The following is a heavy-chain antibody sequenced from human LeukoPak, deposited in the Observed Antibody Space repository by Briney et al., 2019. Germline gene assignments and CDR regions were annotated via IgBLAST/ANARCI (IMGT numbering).Heavy chain of an antibody. Sequence: SVKVSCKASGGTFSSYAISWVRPAPGQGLEWMGRIIPILGIANYAQKFQGRVTITADKSTSTAYMELSSLRSEDTAVYYCASARGWLQLTPMDYWGQGTLVTVSS. CDR1: GGTFSSYA. J-gene: IGHJ4*02. D-gene: IGHD5-24*01. CDR3: ASARGWLQLTPMDY. CDR2: IIPILGIA. V-gene: IGHV1-69*04.